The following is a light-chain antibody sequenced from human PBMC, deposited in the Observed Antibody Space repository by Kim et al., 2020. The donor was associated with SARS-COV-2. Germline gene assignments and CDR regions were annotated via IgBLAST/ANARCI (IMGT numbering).Light chain of an antibody. Sequence: ASVGDRVTITCRASQSISSWLAWYQQKPGKAPKLLIYKASSLESGVPSRFSGSGSATEFTLTISSLQPDDFATYYCQQYNSYPWTFGQGTKVDIK. CDR1: QSISSW. V-gene: IGKV1-5*03. J-gene: IGKJ1*01. CDR2: KAS. CDR3: QQYNSYPWT.